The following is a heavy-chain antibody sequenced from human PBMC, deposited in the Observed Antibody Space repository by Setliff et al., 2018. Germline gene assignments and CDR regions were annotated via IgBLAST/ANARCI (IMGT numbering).Heavy chain of an antibody. V-gene: IGHV3-23*01. CDR1: GFTFSTYA. D-gene: IGHD3-16*01. J-gene: IGHJ3*01. CDR3: TTDPSPTFGGVIGAAFDF. Sequence: PGGSLRLSCAASGFTFSTYAMSWVRQAPGKGLEWVSAISGGSGRTYYVATVRGRFTISRDDSKNTLYLQMNSLKTEDTAVYYCTTDPSPTFGGVIGAAFDFWGQGTMVTVSS. CDR2: ISGGSGRT.